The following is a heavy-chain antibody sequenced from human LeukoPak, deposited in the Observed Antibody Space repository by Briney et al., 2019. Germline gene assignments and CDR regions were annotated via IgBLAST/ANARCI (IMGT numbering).Heavy chain of an antibody. J-gene: IGHJ4*02. CDR1: GFTFSSYS. CDR3: ASLGYSSGWYYFDY. CDR2: ISYDGSNK. D-gene: IGHD6-19*01. Sequence: GRSLRLSCAASGFTFSSYSFHWVRQAPGKGLEWVAVISYDGSNKYYADSVKGRFTISRDNSKNTLYLQMNSLRAEDTAVYYSASLGYSSGWYYFDYWGQGTLVTVSS. V-gene: IGHV3-30*04.